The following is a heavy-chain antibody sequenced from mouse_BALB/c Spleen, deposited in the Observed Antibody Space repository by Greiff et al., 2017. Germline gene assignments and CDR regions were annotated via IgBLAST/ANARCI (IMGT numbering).Heavy chain of an antibody. CDR1: GFTFSSFG. CDR2: ISSGSSTI. Sequence: EVKLVESGGGLVQPGGSRKLSCAASGFTFSSFGMHWVRQAPEKGLEWVAYISSGSSTIYYADTVKGRFTISRDNPKNTLFLQMTSLRSEDTAMYYCARNYGNYGAMDYWGQGTSVTVSS. J-gene: IGHJ4*01. D-gene: IGHD2-1*01. V-gene: IGHV5-17*02. CDR3: ARNYGNYGAMDY.